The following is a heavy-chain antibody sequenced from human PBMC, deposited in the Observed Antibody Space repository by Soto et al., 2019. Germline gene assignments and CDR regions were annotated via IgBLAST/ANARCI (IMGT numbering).Heavy chain of an antibody. CDR2: ISSSSSYI. J-gene: IGHJ6*02. CDR1: GFTFSSYS. Sequence: EVQLVESGGGLVKPGGSLRLSCAASGFTFSSYSMNWVRQAPGKGLEWVSSISSSSSYIYYADSVKGRFTISRDNAKNSLYLQMNSLRAEDTAVYYCARDMRATAANYFYYYGMDVWGQGTTVTVSS. V-gene: IGHV3-21*01. D-gene: IGHD2-2*01. CDR3: ARDMRATAANYFYYYGMDV.